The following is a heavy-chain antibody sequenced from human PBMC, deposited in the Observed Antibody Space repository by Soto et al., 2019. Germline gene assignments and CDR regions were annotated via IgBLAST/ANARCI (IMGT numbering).Heavy chain of an antibody. CDR2: IYYSGST. V-gene: IGHV4-59*01. CDR3: ARDLGKSRWLISNWFDP. D-gene: IGHD3-22*01. CDR1: GGSISSYY. J-gene: IGHJ5*02. Sequence: SETLSLTCTVSGGSISSYYWSWIRQPPGKGLEWIGYIYYSGSTNYNPSLKSRVTISVDTSKNQFSLKLSSVTAADTAVYYCARDLGKSRWLISNWFDPWGQGTLVTVSS.